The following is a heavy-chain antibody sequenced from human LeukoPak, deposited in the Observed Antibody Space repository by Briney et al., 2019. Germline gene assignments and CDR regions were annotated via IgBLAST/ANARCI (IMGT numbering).Heavy chain of an antibody. Sequence: SETLSLTCTVSGDSISSYYWSWIRQPPGKGLEWIGYIYTSGGTNYIPSLKGRVTISIDTSKNQFSLKLSSVTAADTAVYYCARRNTAMVTRTLDYWGQGTLVTVSS. CDR2: IYTSGGT. CDR3: ARRNTAMVTRTLDY. V-gene: IGHV4-4*09. J-gene: IGHJ4*02. D-gene: IGHD5-18*01. CDR1: GDSISSYY.